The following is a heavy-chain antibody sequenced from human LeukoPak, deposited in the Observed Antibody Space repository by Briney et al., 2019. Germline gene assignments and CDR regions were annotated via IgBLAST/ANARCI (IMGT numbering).Heavy chain of an antibody. CDR3: ARDYAGSPDY. D-gene: IGHD3-10*01. V-gene: IGHV3-74*03. Sequence: GGSLRLSCTASGFTFSTYRINWVRQSPGKGLVWVALINGGGSTTTHADSVKGRFTISRDNAKNTAYLQMNSLRDEDTAVYFCARDYAGSPDYWGQGTLVTVSA. J-gene: IGHJ4*02. CDR1: GFTFSTYR. CDR2: INGGGSTT.